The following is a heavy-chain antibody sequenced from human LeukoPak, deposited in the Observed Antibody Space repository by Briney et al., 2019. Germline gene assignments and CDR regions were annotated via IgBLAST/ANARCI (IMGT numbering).Heavy chain of an antibody. V-gene: IGHV3-7*01. D-gene: IGHD6-6*01. CDR1: GFTFSSYW. CDR2: IKQDGSEK. J-gene: IGHJ4*02. CDR3: ARDSTGRLGIAARGTGY. Sequence: PGGSLRLSCAASGFTFSSYWMSWVRQAPGKGLEWVANIKQDGSEKYYVDSVKGRFTISRDNANNSLYLQMNSLRAEDTAVYYCARDSTGRLGIAARGTGYWGQGTLVTVSS.